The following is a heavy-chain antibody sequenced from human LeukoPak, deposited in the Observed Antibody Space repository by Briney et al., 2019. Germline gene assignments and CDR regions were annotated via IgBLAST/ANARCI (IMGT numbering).Heavy chain of an antibody. Sequence: GASLKISFKCSGSRFTSYWIGWVRPIPGKGLEWMGIIYPDDSDTRYSPSFHGQVTISADKTISTAYQQWSSLKASDTAMYYSARLPYRRFWNGYYGYYFDYWGQGTLVTVSS. V-gene: IGHV5-51*01. D-gene: IGHD3-3*01. J-gene: IGHJ4*02. CDR3: ARLPYRRFWNGYYGYYFDY. CDR1: GSRFTSYW. CDR2: IYPDDSDT.